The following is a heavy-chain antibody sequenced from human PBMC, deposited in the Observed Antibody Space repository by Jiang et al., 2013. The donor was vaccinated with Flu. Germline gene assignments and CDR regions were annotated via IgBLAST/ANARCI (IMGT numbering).Heavy chain of an antibody. D-gene: IGHD6-13*01. Sequence: GLVKPSQTLSLTCTVSGGSINRGAFYWTWIRQHPGKGLEWIGYVYYSGSTSYNPSLKSRVTISMDTSKNQFSLKVSSVTAADTAVYYCARDSSVAAAGTSVFFDSWGQGTLVTVSS. V-gene: IGHV4-31*03. CDR2: VYYSGST. CDR3: ARDSSVAAAGTSVFFDS. J-gene: IGHJ4*02. CDR1: GGSINRGAFY.